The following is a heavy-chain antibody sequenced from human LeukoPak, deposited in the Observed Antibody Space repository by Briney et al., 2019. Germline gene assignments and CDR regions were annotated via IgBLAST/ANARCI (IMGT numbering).Heavy chain of an antibody. D-gene: IGHD6-6*01. V-gene: IGHV3-33*01. CDR1: GVTFSSYG. J-gene: IGHJ4*02. CDR3: ARDVFGPYYSSSSHFDY. CDR2: IWYDGSNK. Sequence: GGSLRLSCAASGVTFSSYGMHWVRQAPGKGLEWVAVIWYDGSNKYYADSVKGRFTISRDNSKNTLYLQMNSLRAEDTAVYYCARDVFGPYYSSSSHFDYWGQGTLVTVSS.